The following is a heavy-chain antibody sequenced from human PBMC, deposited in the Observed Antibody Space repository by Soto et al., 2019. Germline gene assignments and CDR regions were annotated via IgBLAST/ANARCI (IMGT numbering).Heavy chain of an antibody. V-gene: IGHV4-61*01. CDR2: VYFTGTT. Sequence: TSETLSLTCTVSGGSVSNGMYYWSWIRQPPGKGLEWIGKVYFTGTTIYNPSLKSRVTMSVDMYKDQFFLKLTSVTAAETAVYYCARYSTTSHCRHLYYFYYWRRGTLVTVTS. CDR1: GGSVSNGMYY. D-gene: IGHD2-8*01. J-gene: IGHJ4*02. CDR3: ARYSTTSHCRHLYYFYY.